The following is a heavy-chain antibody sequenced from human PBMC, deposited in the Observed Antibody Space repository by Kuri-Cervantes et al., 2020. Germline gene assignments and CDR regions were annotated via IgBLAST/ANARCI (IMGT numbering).Heavy chain of an antibody. CDR3: ATSPGYYFYDY. V-gene: IGHV4-38-2*02. J-gene: IGHJ4*02. Sequence: ESLKISCTVSGASISSGHYWAWIRQPPGKGLEWIGSIYHTGSTSYNPSLKSRVTISLDTSKNQFSLKLSSVTAADTAVYYCATSPGYYFYDYWGQGTLVTVSS. D-gene: IGHD3-22*01. CDR1: GASISSGHY. CDR2: IYHTGST.